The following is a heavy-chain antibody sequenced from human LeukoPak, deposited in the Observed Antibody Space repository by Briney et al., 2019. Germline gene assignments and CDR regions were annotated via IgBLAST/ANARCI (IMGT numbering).Heavy chain of an antibody. CDR1: GLTFSNYA. CDR3: AKITKATTPNY. D-gene: IGHD4-17*01. V-gene: IGHV3-23*01. Sequence: GGPLRLSCAASGLTFSNYAMNWVRQASGRGLEWVSGITDSGRKTYYADSVKGHFSISRDNSKNTVYLQMSDLRAEDTAVYYCAKITKATTPNYWGQGTLVTVSS. CDR2: ITDSGRKT. J-gene: IGHJ4*02.